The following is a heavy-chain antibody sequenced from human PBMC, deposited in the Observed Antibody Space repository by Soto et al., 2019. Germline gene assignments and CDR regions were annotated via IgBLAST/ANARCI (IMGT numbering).Heavy chain of an antibody. CDR2: ISHSGST. V-gene: IGHV4-4*02. CDR3: ASLSRHRGGDYGDYYWYFDL. J-gene: IGHJ2*01. CDR1: SGSISSTYW. Sequence: QVQLQESGPGLVKPSGTLSLTCAVSSGSISSTYWWSWVRQPPGKGLEWIGEISHSGSTIYSPSLQSRVTISLDKSKKHVFLKVKSVTAADTAVYSCASLSRHRGGDYGDYYWYFDLWGRGTLVTVSS. D-gene: IGHD4-17*01.